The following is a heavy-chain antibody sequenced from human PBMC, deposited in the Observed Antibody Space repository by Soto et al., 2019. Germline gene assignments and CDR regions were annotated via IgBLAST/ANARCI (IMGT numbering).Heavy chain of an antibody. CDR3: ARDDVASTGYYYGMDV. CDR1: GCSISSAKW. J-gene: IGHJ6*02. D-gene: IGHD4-17*01. V-gene: IGHV4-4*02. CDR2: IYHSGST. Sequence: QVQLQQSGPGLVKPSGTLSLTCAVSGCSISSAKWWSWVRQTPGKGLEWIGEIYHSGSTNYNPSLKSRVTISVDKSKNQFSLILKSLTAADTAVYFCARDDVASTGYYYGMDVWGQGTTVTVSS.